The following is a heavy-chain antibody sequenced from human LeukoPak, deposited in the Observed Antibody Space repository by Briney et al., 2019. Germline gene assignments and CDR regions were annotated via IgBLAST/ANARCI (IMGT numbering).Heavy chain of an antibody. V-gene: IGHV1-69*01. D-gene: IGHD6-13*01. CDR1: GGTLSSYD. J-gene: IGHJ4*02. CDR3: ASTGIAAAGNVWYFDY. Sequence: SVKVCCKASGGTLSSYDISWVRQAPGQGLEWMGGIIPIFGTANYAQKFQGRVTITADESTSTAYMELSSLRSEDTAVYYCASTGIAAAGNVWYFDYWGQGTLVTVSS. CDR2: IIPIFGTA.